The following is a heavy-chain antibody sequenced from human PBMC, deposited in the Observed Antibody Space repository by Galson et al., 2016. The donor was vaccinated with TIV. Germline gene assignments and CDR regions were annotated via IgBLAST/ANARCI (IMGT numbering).Heavy chain of an antibody. V-gene: IGHV3-30*03. CDR3: ARVFESYAFDI. J-gene: IGHJ3*02. CDR2: ISYDGSEK. Sequence: SLRLSCAASGFTFGSYDMHWVRQAPGKGLEWVAIISYDGSEKDYGDSVKGRFTISRDRSKNALYLQMKSLRVEDTAVYYCARVFESYAFDIWGQGTMVTV. D-gene: IGHD2-21*01. CDR1: GFTFGSYD.